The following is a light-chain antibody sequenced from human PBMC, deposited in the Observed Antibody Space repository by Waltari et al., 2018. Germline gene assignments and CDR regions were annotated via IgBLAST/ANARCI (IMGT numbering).Light chain of an antibody. Sequence: SRRASQSVSKYLAWYQQKPGQAPRLLIYDASTRATGIPDRFSGSGWGTDFSLTISRLEPEDFAVYYCQKYETLPATFGQGTKVQMK. J-gene: IGKJ1*01. CDR2: DAS. CDR1: QSVSKY. V-gene: IGKV3-20*01. CDR3: QKYETLPAT.